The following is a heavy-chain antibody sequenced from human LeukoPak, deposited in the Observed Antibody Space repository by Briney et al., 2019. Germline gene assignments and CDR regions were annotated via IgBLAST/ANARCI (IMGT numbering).Heavy chain of an antibody. CDR2: IYYSGST. D-gene: IGHD6-19*01. CDR3: ATRYSSGWYYFDY. J-gene: IGHJ4*02. V-gene: IGHV4-59*08. Sequence: PSETLSLTCTVSGGSISSYYWSWIRQPPGKGLEWIGYIYYSGSTNYNPSLKSRVTISVDTSKNQFSLKLSSVTAADTAVYYCATRYSSGWYYFDYWGQGTLVTVSS. CDR1: GGSISSYY.